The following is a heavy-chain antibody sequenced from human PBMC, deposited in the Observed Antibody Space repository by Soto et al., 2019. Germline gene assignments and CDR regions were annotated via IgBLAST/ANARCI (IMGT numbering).Heavy chain of an antibody. CDR2: ISFDGSKK. CDR1: GFTFSSHA. V-gene: IGHV3-30-3*01. CDR3: AGARSPGPSIASFYFGMDV. J-gene: IGHJ6*02. Sequence: QVQLVESGGGVVQPGRSLRLSCAASGFTFSSHAMHWVRQAPGKGLEWVAVISFDGSKKYYADSVKGRFTISRENSKNTLFLQMNSLRVEETAVFYCAGARSPGPSIASFYFGMDVWGQGTTVTVSS. D-gene: IGHD2-15*01.